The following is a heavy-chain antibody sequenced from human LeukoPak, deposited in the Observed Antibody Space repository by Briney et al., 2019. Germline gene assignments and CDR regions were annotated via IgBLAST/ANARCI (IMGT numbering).Heavy chain of an antibody. CDR2: INPNSGGS. CDR3: ARDLPSTSNWELDY. Sequence: ASVKVSCKASGYTFIDYYIHWVRQAPGQGHEWMGRINPNSGGSNYAQNFQGRVTMTRDTSISTAYMELSRLRSDDTAVYYCARDLPSTSNWELDYWGQGTLVTVSS. J-gene: IGHJ4*02. CDR1: GYTFIDYY. V-gene: IGHV1-2*06. D-gene: IGHD7-27*01.